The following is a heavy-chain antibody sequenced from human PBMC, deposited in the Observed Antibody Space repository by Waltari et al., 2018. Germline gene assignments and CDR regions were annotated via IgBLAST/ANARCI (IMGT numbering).Heavy chain of an antibody. CDR3: ASAAKVYARSYYFDY. D-gene: IGHD2-8*01. CDR2: IIPIFGTA. J-gene: IGHJ4*02. V-gene: IGHV1-69*12. CDR1: GATFSSYA. Sequence: HVQLVQSGAEVKKPGSSVQVSCKASGATFSSYALSWVRHAPGQGLEWMGGIIPIFGTANYAQKFQGRVTITADESTSTAYMELSSLRSEDTAVYYCASAAKVYARSYYFDYWGQGTLVTVSS.